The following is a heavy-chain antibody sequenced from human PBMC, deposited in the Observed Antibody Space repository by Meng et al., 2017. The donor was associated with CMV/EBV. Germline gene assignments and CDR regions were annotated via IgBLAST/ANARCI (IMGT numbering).Heavy chain of an antibody. V-gene: IGHV3-30*04. Sequence: GESLKISCAASGFTFSSYAMHWVRQAPGKGLEWVAVISYDGSNKYYADSVKGRFTISSDNSKNTLYLQMNSLRAEDTAVYYCARDDFDYYGMDVWGQGTTVTVSS. CDR1: GFTFSSYA. J-gene: IGHJ6*02. CDR3: ARDDFDYYGMDV. CDR2: ISYDGSNK. D-gene: IGHD3/OR15-3a*01.